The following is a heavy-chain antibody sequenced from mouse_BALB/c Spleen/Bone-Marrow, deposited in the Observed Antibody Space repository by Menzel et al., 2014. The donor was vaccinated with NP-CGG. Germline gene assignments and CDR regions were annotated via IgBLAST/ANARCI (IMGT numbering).Heavy chain of an antibody. V-gene: IGHV3-6*02. D-gene: IGHD2-14*01. J-gene: IGHJ1*01. CDR2: ISYDGSN. CDR1: GYSITSGYY. Sequence: LQQSGPGLVQPSQSLSPTCSVTGYSITSGYYWDWIRQFTGNKLEWMGYISYDGSNNYNPSLKNRMSITRDTSKNQFFLKLNTGMTDDTSTDYCAYYRYDGYFDVWGAGTTVTVSS. CDR3: AYYRYDGYFDV.